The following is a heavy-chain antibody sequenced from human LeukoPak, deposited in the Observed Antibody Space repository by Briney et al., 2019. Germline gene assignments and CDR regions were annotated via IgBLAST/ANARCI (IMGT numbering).Heavy chain of an antibody. J-gene: IGHJ4*02. D-gene: IGHD6-13*01. Sequence: GGSLRLSCAASGFTFSSYGMHWVRQAPGKGLEWVAFIRYDGSNKYYADSVKGRFTISRDNSKNTLYLQMNSLRAEDTAVYYCAKDLRYSSSWYWGYFDYWGQGTLVTVSS. CDR3: AKDLRYSSSWYWGYFDY. CDR2: IRYDGSNK. CDR1: GFTFSSYG. V-gene: IGHV3-30*02.